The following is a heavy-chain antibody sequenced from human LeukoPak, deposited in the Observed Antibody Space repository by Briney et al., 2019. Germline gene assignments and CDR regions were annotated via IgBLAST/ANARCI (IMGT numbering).Heavy chain of an antibody. V-gene: IGHV4-30-2*01. CDR1: GGSTSSGGYS. CDR3: ARKARYGDYVN. J-gene: IGHJ4*02. Sequence: SETLSLTCAVSGGSTSSGGYSWSWIRQPPGKGLEWIGYIYHSGSTYYNPSLKSRVTISVDRSKNQFSLKLSSVTAADTAVYYCARKARYGDYVNWGQGTLVTVSS. D-gene: IGHD4-17*01. CDR2: IYHSGST.